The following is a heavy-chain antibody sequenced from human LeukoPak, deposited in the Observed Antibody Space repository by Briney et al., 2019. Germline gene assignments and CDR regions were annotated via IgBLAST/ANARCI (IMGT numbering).Heavy chain of an antibody. CDR3: ARRGSCFGSSCSLDY. Sequence: GASVKVSCKASGYTFTNYYIHWVRQAPGQGLEWMGIINPSGGIPSYAPNFQGRVTMSRDTSTNTVYMELSSLTSEDTAVYYCARRGSCFGSSCSLDYWGQGTLVTVSS. CDR1: GYTFTNYY. J-gene: IGHJ4*02. V-gene: IGHV1-46*01. D-gene: IGHD6-13*01. CDR2: INPSGGIP.